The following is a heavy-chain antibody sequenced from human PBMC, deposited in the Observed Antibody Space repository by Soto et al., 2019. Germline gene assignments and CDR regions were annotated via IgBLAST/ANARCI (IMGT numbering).Heavy chain of an antibody. CDR2: IVPFIHTS. D-gene: IGHD3-10*01. J-gene: IGHJ6*02. CDR1: GDTFGSYA. CDR3: ARILRNFGSGSFFRGMDV. Sequence: QEVLEQSGAEVKKPGSSVKVSCKTSGDTFGSYAISWVRQAPGQGLEWMGGIVPFIHTSNYAQKFQGRVTITADESTTTVQMDVSSLTSEDTAVYYCARILRNFGSGSFFRGMDVWGQGTTVTVSS. V-gene: IGHV1-69*01.